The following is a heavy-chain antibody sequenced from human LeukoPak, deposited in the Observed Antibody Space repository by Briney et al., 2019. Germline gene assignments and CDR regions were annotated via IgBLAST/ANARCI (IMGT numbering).Heavy chain of an antibody. J-gene: IGHJ4*02. V-gene: IGHV3-7*01. Sequence: GGSLRLSCAASGFTFSSYWMSWVRQAPGKGLEWVANIKQDGSEEYYVDPVKGRFTISRDNAKNSLYLQMNSLRAEDTAVYYCARGYSYYDFWSGHDYWGQGTLVTVSS. CDR1: GFTFSSYW. D-gene: IGHD3-3*01. CDR3: ARGYSYYDFWSGHDY. CDR2: IKQDGSEE.